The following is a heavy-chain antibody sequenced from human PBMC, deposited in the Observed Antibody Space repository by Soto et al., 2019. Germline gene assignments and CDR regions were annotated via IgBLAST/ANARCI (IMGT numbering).Heavy chain of an antibody. CDR1: GGTFSSYA. CDR2: IIPIFGRA. CDR3: AREVYDYVWGSYRYFDY. V-gene: IGHV1-69*01. Sequence: QVQLVQSGAEVKKPGSSVKVSCKASGGTFSSYAISWVRQAPGQGLEWMGGIIPIFGRANYAQKFQGRVTITADESTSTAYMELSSLRSEDTAVYYCAREVYDYVWGSYRYFDYWGQGTLVTVSS. D-gene: IGHD3-16*02. J-gene: IGHJ4*02.